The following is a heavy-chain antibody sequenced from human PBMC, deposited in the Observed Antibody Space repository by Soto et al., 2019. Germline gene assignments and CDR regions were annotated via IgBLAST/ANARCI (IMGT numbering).Heavy chain of an antibody. J-gene: IGHJ3*01. CDR1: GYTFTNYW. Sequence: PGESLKISCKGSGYTFTNYWIGWVRQLSGKGLEWMGSIYPGDSDTRYSPSFEGQVTFSADKSISTAYLQWTTLKASDTAIYYCASLGAILTGYDSFDLWGQGTMVTVSS. D-gene: IGHD3-9*01. V-gene: IGHV5-51*01. CDR3: ASLGAILTGYDSFDL. CDR2: IYPGDSDT.